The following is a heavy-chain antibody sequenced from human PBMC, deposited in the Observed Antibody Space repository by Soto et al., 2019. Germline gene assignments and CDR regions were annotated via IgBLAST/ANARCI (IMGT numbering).Heavy chain of an antibody. CDR1: GFTFSDYA. Sequence: GGSLRLSCSASGFTFSDYAMSWVRQAPGKGLEWVSSISSGGGSPYYADSVKGRFTISRNNSKNTLFLQMNSLRAEDTAVYYCAKGDGRIVPRHFDYWGQGTLVTVSS. CDR2: ISSGGGSP. CDR3: AKGDGRIVPRHFDY. D-gene: IGHD1-26*01. V-gene: IGHV3-23*01. J-gene: IGHJ4*02.